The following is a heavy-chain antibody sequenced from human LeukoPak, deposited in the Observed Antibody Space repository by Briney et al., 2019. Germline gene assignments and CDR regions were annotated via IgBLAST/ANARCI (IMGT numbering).Heavy chain of an antibody. CDR3: ARGYSYGYYYFDY. Sequence: PSETLSLTCTVSGGSISSSSYYWGWIRQPPGKGLEWIGSIYYSGSTYYNPSLKSRVTISVDTSKNQFSLKLSSVTAADTAVYYCARGYSYGYYYFDYWGQGTLVTVSS. CDR1: GGSISSSSYY. CDR2: IYYSGST. V-gene: IGHV4-39*07. J-gene: IGHJ4*02. D-gene: IGHD5-18*01.